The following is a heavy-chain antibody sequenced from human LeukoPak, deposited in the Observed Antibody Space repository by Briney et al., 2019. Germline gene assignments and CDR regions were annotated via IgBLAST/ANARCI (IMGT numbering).Heavy chain of an antibody. CDR3: TTESPYLDY. CDR2: IKRKTDGGTT. V-gene: IGHV3-15*01. CDR1: GFTFSNAW. Sequence: SGGSLRLSCAASGFTFSNAWMSWVRQAPGKGLEWVGRIKRKTDGGTTDYAAPVKGRFTISRDDSKNTLYPQMNSLKTEDTAVYYCTTESPYLDYWGQGTLVTVSS. J-gene: IGHJ4*02.